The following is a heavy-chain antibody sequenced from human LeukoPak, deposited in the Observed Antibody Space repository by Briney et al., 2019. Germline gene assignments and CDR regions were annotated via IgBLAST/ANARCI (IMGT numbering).Heavy chain of an antibody. D-gene: IGHD4-11*01. J-gene: IGHJ6*02. CDR3: ARDGSNWSNDYYHGVDV. CDR1: GFTFSSYA. Sequence: GSLRLSCAASGFTFSSYAMSWVRQAPGKGLEWLGYVYYSGSATYNPSLKSRVTISLDTSKNQFSLRLSSVTAADTAVYYCARDGSNWSNDYYHGVDVWGQGTTVTVSS. CDR2: VYYSGSA. V-gene: IGHV4-59*01.